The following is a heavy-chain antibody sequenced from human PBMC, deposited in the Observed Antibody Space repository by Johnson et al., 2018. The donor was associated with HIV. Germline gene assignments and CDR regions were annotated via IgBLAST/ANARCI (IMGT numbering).Heavy chain of an antibody. D-gene: IGHD1-1*01. CDR3: ASDNGGTKDAFDM. CDR2: VVGSGAST. CDR1: GFPFNNYA. Sequence: VQLVESGGGVVQPGGSLRLSCAASGFPFNNYAMTWVRQAPGKGLEWVSGVVGSGASTYYADSVKGRFTISRDNSKNTLYLQMNSLRAEDTAVYYCASDNGGTKDAFDMWGQGTMVTVSS. J-gene: IGHJ3*02. V-gene: IGHV3-23*04.